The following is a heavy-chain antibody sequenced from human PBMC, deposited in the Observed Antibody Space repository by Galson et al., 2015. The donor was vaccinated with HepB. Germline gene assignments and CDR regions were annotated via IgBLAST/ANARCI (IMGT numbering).Heavy chain of an antibody. D-gene: IGHD2-2*01. CDR2: INPSGGGT. CDR3: ARAGGTDCSGTICYRWFDS. CDR1: GYTFTNNR. Sequence: SVKVSCKASGYTFTNNRMHWVRQAPGQGLEWMGIINPSGGGTSYAQKSQDRVTMTRDTSTSTVYTELSSLRSEDTAIYYCARAGGTDCSGTICYRWFDSWGQGTLVTVSP. J-gene: IGHJ5*01. V-gene: IGHV1-46*01.